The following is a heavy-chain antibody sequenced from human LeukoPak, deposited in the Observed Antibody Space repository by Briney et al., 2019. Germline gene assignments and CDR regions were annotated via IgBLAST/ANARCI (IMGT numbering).Heavy chain of an antibody. CDR1: GGSISSYY. V-gene: IGHV4-34*01. CDR2: INHSGST. J-gene: IGHJ1*01. CDR3: ARESRMYYYDSRSAEYFQH. D-gene: IGHD3-22*01. Sequence: SETLSLTCTVSGGSISSYYWSWIRQPPGKGLEWIGEINHSGSTDYNPSLKSRVTISVDTSKNQFSLKLSSVTAADTAVYYCARESRMYYYDSRSAEYFQHWGQGTLVTVSS.